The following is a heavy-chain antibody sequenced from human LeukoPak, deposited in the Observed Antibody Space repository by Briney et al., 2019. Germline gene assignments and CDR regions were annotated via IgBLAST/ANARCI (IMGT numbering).Heavy chain of an antibody. J-gene: IGHJ4*02. CDR1: GFTFSSYA. Sequence: GGSLRLSCAASGFTFSSYAMTWVRQAPGKGLEWVSTISGSGISTYYSDSVKGRFTISRDNSKNTLYLQMNSLRAEDTAVYYCAKGDNDILTGYYNSFDYWGQGTLVTVSS. CDR3: AKGDNDILTGYYNSFDY. D-gene: IGHD3-9*01. CDR2: ISGSGIST. V-gene: IGHV3-23*01.